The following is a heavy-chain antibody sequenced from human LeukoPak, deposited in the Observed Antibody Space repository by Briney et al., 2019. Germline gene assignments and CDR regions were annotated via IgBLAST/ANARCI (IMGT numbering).Heavy chain of an antibody. J-gene: IGHJ5*02. CDR2: IYHTGAT. CDR3: ARDLGLTISANWFDP. CDR1: GYSISSGYF. V-gene: IGHV4-38-2*02. D-gene: IGHD3-9*01. Sequence: SETLSLTCAVSGYSISSGYFWVWIRPPPGKGLEWIGSIYHTGATYYNPSLRSPVTISVDTSKNQFSLELNSVTAADTAVYYCARDLGLTISANWFDPWGQGTLVTVSS.